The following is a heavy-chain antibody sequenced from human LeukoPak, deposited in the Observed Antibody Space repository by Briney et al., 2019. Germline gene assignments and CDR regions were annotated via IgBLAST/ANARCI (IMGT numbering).Heavy chain of an antibody. D-gene: IGHD3-3*01. CDR3: ARDAPRSGSIARFDY. V-gene: IGHV1-18*01. J-gene: IGHJ4*02. CDR2: ISAYNGNT. CDR1: GYTFTSYG. Sequence: ASVTVSCKASGYTFTSYGISWVRQAPGQGLEWMGWISAYNGNTNYAQKLQGRVTMTTDTSTSTAYMELRSLRSDDTAVYYCARDAPRSGSIARFDYWGQGTLVTVSS.